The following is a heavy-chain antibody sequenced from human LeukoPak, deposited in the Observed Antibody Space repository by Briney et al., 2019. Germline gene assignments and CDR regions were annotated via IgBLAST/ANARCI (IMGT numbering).Heavy chain of an antibody. CDR1: GFTFSSYG. CDR3: AKGGTWYYDFWSGHLGNAFDI. CDR2: ISYDGSNK. Sequence: PGGSLRLSCAASGFTFSSYGMHWVRQAPGPGLEGVGVISYDGSNKYYADSVKGRFTISRDNSKNTLYLQMNSLRAEDTAVYYCAKGGTWYYDFWSGHLGNAFDIWGQGTMVTVSS. V-gene: IGHV3-30*18. D-gene: IGHD3-3*01. J-gene: IGHJ3*02.